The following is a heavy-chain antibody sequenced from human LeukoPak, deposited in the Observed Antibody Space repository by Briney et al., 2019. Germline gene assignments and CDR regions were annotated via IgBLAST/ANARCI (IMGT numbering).Heavy chain of an antibody. CDR3: GRFGDEAGIDY. J-gene: IGHJ4*02. CDR2: IKPSGTET. Sequence: GGSLRISCAASGFTFSTYWMTWVRQAPGEGLEWVANIKPSGTETYYGDTVKGRFTISRDNAKNLLYLQISSLRAEDTAVYSCGRFGDEAGIDYWGQGTLVTVSS. D-gene: IGHD3-10*01. CDR1: GFTFSTYW. V-gene: IGHV3-7*01.